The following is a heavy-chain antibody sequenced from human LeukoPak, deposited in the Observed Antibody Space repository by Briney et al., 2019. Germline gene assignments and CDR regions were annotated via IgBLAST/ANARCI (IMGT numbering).Heavy chain of an antibody. Sequence: SETLSLTCTVSGGTISSYYWNWIRQSPSRGLEWLGRTYYTSKWYNDYAVSVKSRITIKPDTSKNHFSLHLSSVTPEDTGLYYCARGAELAYFDSWGQGTLVTVSS. CDR3: ARGAELAYFDS. CDR1: GGTISSYY. J-gene: IGHJ4*02. V-gene: IGHV6-1*01. CDR2: TYYTSKWYN. D-gene: IGHD1-1*01.